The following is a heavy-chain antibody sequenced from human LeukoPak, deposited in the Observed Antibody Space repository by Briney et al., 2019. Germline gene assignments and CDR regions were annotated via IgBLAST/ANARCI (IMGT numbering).Heavy chain of an antibody. D-gene: IGHD1-26*01. CDR1: GFTFSSYW. CDR2: INSDGSST. J-gene: IGHJ3*02. Sequence: GGSLRLSCAASGFTFSSYWMHWVRQAPGKGLVWVTRINSDGSSTSYADSVKGRFTISRDNAKNTLYLQMNSLRAEDTAVYYCARDRRGSYYGAFDIWGQGTMVTVSS. CDR3: ARDRRGSYYGAFDI. V-gene: IGHV3-74*01.